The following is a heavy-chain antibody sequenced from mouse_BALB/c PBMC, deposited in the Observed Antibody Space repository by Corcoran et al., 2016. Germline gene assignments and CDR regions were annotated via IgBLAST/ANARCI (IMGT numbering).Heavy chain of an antibody. J-gene: IGHJ1*01. CDR3: ARWDWYFDV. CDR2: IDPANGNT. CDR1: GFNITDTY. V-gene: IGHV14-3*02. Sequence: EAQLQQSGAELVKPGASVTLSCTASGFNITDTYMHWVTQRPEQGLEWIGRIDPANGNTKYDTKFQGKATRTADTSSNTAYLQLSSLTSEDTAVYYCARWDWYFDVWGAGTTVTVSS.